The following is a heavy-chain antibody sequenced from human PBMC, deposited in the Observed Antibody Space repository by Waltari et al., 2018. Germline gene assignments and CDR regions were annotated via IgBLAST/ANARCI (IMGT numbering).Heavy chain of an antibody. D-gene: IGHD4-17*01. CDR1: GYPFPRYA. V-gene: IGHV1-3*03. CDR3: ARGVYGDYPDAFDI. J-gene: IGHJ3*02. CDR2: INAGNGNT. Sequence: QLQPVQSGPEVKKPGASVKVSCKASGYPFPRYAMPWLRLAPGQSLEWMGWINAGNGNTKYSQEFQAKVTITRDTSASTAYMELSSLRSEDMAVYYCARGVYGDYPDAFDIWGQGTMVTVSS.